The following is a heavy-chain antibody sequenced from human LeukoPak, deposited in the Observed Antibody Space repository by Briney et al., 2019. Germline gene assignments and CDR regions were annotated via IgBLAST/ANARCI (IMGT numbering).Heavy chain of an antibody. D-gene: IGHD6-19*01. CDR2: ISGSGATT. V-gene: IGHV3-23*01. CDR1: GFTFSNHD. CDR3: AKGRAAVAGSSLVPGFDY. Sequence: GGSLRLSCAASGFTFSNHDMNWVRQAPGKGLEWVSIISGSGATTFYTDSVKGRFTISRDNSKNTLYLQMNSLRAEDTAVYYCAKGRAAVAGSSLVPGFDYWGQGTLVIVSS. J-gene: IGHJ4*02.